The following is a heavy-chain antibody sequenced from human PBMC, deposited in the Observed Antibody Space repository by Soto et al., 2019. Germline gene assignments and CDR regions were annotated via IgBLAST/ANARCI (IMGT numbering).Heavy chain of an antibody. Sequence: ASVKVSCKASGYTFTSYYIHWVRQAPGQGLEWMGIINPSGGSTSYAQKFQGRVTMTRDTSTSTVYMELSSLRSEDTAVYYFASASSGYYTAYYFDYCGQGTLVTVSS. CDR1: GYTFTSYY. J-gene: IGHJ4*02. D-gene: IGHD3-22*01. CDR3: ASASSGYYTAYYFDY. CDR2: INPSGGST. V-gene: IGHV1-46*01.